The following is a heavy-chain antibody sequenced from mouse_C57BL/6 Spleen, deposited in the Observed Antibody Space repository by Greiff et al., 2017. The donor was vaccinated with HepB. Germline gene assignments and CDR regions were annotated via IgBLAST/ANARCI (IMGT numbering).Heavy chain of an antibody. J-gene: IGHJ2*01. D-gene: IGHD2-13*01. CDR1: GYAFSSYW. V-gene: IGHV1-80*01. Sequence: VQLQQSGAELVKPGASVKISCKASGYAFSSYWMNWVKQRPGKGLEWIGQIYPGDGDTNYNGKFKGKATLTADKSSSTAYMPLSSLTSEDSAVYFCARKGGGDPDYFDYWGQGTTLTVSS. CDR2: IYPGDGDT. CDR3: ARKGGGDPDYFDY.